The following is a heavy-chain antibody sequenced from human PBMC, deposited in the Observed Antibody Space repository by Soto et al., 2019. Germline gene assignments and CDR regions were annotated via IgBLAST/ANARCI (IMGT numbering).Heavy chain of an antibody. CDR1: GGSISSSSYY. CDR3: AKVLRFLEWLGMDV. J-gene: IGHJ6*02. D-gene: IGHD3-3*01. Sequence: SETLSLTCTVSGGSISSSSYYWGWIRQPPGKGLEWIGSIYYSGSTYYNPSLKSRVTISVDTSKNQFSLKLSSVTAADTAVYYCAKVLRFLEWLGMDVWGQGTTVTVSS. CDR2: IYYSGST. V-gene: IGHV4-39*01.